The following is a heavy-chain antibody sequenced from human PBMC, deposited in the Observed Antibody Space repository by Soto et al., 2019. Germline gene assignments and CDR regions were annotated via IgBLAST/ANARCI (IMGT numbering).Heavy chain of an antibody. CDR2: IYYSGST. V-gene: IGHV4-59*08. J-gene: IGHJ5*02. CDR1: GGSISSYY. Sequence: ASETLSLTCTVSGGSISSYYWSWIRQPPGKGLEWIGYIYYSGSTNYNPSLKSRVTISVDTSKNQFSLKLSSVTAADTAVYYCARRRPPMVRGVGWFDPWGQGTLVTVSS. CDR3: ARRRPPMVRGVGWFDP. D-gene: IGHD3-10*01.